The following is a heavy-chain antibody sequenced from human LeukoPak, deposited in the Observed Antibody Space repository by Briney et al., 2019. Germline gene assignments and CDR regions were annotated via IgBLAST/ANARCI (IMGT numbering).Heavy chain of an antibody. V-gene: IGHV3-21*01. J-gene: IGHJ6*04. CDR2: ISSSSNYI. CDR3: AELGITMIGGV. CDR1: GFTFSSYN. Sequence: GGSLRLSCAPSGFTFSSYNMNWVRQAPGKGLEWVSSISSSSNYIYYADSVKGRFTISRDNAKNSLYLQMNSLRAEDTAVYYCAELGITMIGGVWGKGTTVTISS. D-gene: IGHD3-10*02.